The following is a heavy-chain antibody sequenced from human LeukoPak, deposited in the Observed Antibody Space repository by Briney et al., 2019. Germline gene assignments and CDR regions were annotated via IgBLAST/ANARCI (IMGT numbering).Heavy chain of an antibody. CDR2: INPNSGGT. Sequence: ASVKVSCKASGYTFTGYYMHWLRQAPGQGVEWMGWINPNSGGTNYAQKFQGRVTMTRDTSISTAYMELSRLRSDDTAVYYCARDYNGVRFNYYYMDVWGKGTTVTISS. J-gene: IGHJ6*03. CDR1: GYTFTGYY. CDR3: ARDYNGVRFNYYYMDV. V-gene: IGHV1-2*02. D-gene: IGHD1-1*01.